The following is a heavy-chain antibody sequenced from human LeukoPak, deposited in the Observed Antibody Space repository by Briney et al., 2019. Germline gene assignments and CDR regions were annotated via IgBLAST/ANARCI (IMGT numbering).Heavy chain of an antibody. J-gene: IGHJ4*02. D-gene: IGHD6-13*01. V-gene: IGHV3-23*01. CDR1: GFTFSSYA. CDR2: ISGSGGST. CDR3: AKAKQQLVMIFDY. Sequence: GGSLRLSCAASGFTFSSYAMSWVRQAPGKWLEWVSAISGSGGSTYYADSVKGRFTISRDNSKNTLYLQMNSLRAEDTAVYYCAKAKQQLVMIFDYWGQGTLVTVSS.